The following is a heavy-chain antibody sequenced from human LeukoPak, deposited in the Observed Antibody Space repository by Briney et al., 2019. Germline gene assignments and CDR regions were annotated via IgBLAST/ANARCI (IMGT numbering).Heavy chain of an antibody. D-gene: IGHD6-19*01. CDR1: GYTFTSYD. Sequence: ASVKVSCKASGYTFTSYDINWVRQATGQGLERMGWMNPNSGNTGYAQKFQGRVTITRNTSISTAYMELSSLRSEDTAVYYCARVAGGSGWYQVEYFDYWGQGTLVTVSS. CDR3: ARVAGGSGWYQVEYFDY. J-gene: IGHJ4*02. CDR2: MNPNSGNT. V-gene: IGHV1-8*03.